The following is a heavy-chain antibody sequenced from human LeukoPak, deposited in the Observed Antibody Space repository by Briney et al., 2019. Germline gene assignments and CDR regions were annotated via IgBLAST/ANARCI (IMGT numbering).Heavy chain of an antibody. CDR1: GFNFRNSD. V-gene: IGHV3-30*02. D-gene: IGHD3-3*01. J-gene: IGHJ4*02. CDR2: LRDDGFNK. Sequence: GGSLRLSCAASGFNFRNSDMHWVRQVPGKGLEWVALLRDDGFNKYYADSVKDRFTISRDTSKSTLFLEMNRLTIEDRAIYYCAKSRRQYDFWSGFDYWGRGTLVTVSS. CDR3: AKSRRQYDFWSGFDY.